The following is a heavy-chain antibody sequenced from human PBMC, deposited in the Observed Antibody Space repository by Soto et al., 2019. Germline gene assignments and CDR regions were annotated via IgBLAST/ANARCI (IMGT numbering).Heavy chain of an antibody. J-gene: IGHJ6*02. D-gene: IGHD6-13*01. V-gene: IGHV4-59*01. Sequence: SETLSLTCTVSGGSISSYYWSWIRQPPGKGLEWIGYIYDSGSTNYNPSLKSRVTISVDTSKNQFSLKLSSVTAADTAVYYCATSLAAAGLPPYYYYYYGMDVWGQGTTVTVSS. CDR2: IYDSGST. CDR3: ATSLAAAGLPPYYYYYYGMDV. CDR1: GGSISSYY.